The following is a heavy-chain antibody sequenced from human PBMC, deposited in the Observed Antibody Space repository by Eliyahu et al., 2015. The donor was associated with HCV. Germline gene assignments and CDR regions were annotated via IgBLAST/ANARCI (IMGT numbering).Heavy chain of an antibody. CDR2: ISGSGGST. CDR3: AKDYQLWYNYYYYGMDV. J-gene: IGHJ6*02. Sequence: EVQLLESGGGLVQPGGSLRLSCAASGFTFSSYAMSWVRQAPGKGLEWVSAISGSGGSTYYADSVKGRFTISRDNSKNTLYLQMNSLRAEDTAVYYCAKDYQLWYNYYYYGMDVWGQGTTVTVSS. D-gene: IGHD5-18*01. CDR1: GFTFSSYA. V-gene: IGHV3-23*01.